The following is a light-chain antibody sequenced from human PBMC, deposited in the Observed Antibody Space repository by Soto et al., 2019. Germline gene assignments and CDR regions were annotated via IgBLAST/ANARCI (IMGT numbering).Light chain of an antibody. CDR3: QQYNNWPRT. V-gene: IGKV3-15*01. J-gene: IGKJ1*01. Sequence: EVVLMQTTATLSVSPGERATLSCRASQSVSSNLAWYQQKPGQAPRLLIYGASTRATGIPARFSGSGSGTEFTLTISSLQSEDFAVYYCQQYNNWPRTFGQGTKVDIK. CDR1: QSVSSN. CDR2: GAS.